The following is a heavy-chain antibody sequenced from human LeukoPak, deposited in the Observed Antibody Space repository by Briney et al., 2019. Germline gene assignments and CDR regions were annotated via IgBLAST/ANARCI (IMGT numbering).Heavy chain of an antibody. V-gene: IGHV3-23*01. Sequence: PGGSLRLSCAAPGFTFSSYAMSWVRQAPGKGLEWVSVISGGGYSTYYAASVKGRFTISRDNSKNTLYLQMNSLRAEDTAVYYCAKGPSDIVVSYYGMDVWGQGTTVTVSS. J-gene: IGHJ6*02. CDR3: AKGPSDIVVSYYGMDV. D-gene: IGHD5-12*01. CDR1: GFTFSSYA. CDR2: ISGGGYST.